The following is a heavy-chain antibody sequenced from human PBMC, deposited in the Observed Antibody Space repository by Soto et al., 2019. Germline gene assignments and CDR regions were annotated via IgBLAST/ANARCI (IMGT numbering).Heavy chain of an antibody. CDR1: GGSFSGYY. J-gene: IGHJ4*02. Sequence: KTSETLSLTCAVYGGSFSGYYWSWIRQPPGKGLEWIGEINHSGSTNYNPSLKSRVTISVDTSKNQFSLKLSSVTAADTAVYYCARQGALRYFDWLPPLSSEPDFDYWGQGTLVTVS. CDR3: ARQGALRYFDWLPPLSSEPDFDY. V-gene: IGHV4-34*01. CDR2: INHSGST. D-gene: IGHD3-9*01.